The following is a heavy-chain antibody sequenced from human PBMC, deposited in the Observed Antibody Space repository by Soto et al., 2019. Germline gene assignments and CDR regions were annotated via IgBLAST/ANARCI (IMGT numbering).Heavy chain of an antibody. CDR2: ISGSGGST. D-gene: IGHD1-26*01. CDR3: AKDQGISWDEIDY. Sequence: EVQLLESGGGLVQPGGSLRLSCAASGFTFSNYAVTWVRQAPGKGLEWVSTISGSGGSTYYADSVKGRFTISRDNSKNTLYLQMNSLRAEDTAVYYCAKDQGISWDEIDYWGQGTLVTVSS. CDR1: GFTFSNYA. J-gene: IGHJ4*02. V-gene: IGHV3-23*01.